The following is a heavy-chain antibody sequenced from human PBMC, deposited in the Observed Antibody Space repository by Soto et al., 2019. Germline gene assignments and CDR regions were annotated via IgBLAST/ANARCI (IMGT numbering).Heavy chain of an antibody. CDR2: ISSSSSYI. J-gene: IGHJ4*02. CDR3: ARSYYDILAGYITEFDY. V-gene: IGHV3-21*01. D-gene: IGHD3-9*01. CDR1: GFTFSSYS. Sequence: GGSLRLSCAASGFTFSSYSMNWVRQAPGKGLEWVSSISSSSSYIYYADSVKGRFTISRDNAKNSLYLQMNSLRAEDTAVYYCARSYYDILAGYITEFDYRGQGTLVTVSS.